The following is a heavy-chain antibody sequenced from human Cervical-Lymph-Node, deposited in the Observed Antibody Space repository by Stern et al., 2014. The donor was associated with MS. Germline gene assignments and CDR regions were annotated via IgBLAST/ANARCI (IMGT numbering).Heavy chain of an antibody. CDR1: GFTFSSYG. D-gene: IGHD2-8*01. J-gene: IGHJ4*02. CDR3: ARDYEDTSMLFDH. Sequence: VQLVESGGAVVQPGRSLRLSCAASGFTFSSYGIHWVRQAPGKGLEWVAVISYDVNHKYYAASVKGRFTISRDNSKNTLHLQMNSVTPDYTAIYYCARDYEDTSMLFDHWGQGTLVTVSS. V-gene: IGHV3-30*03. CDR2: ISYDVNHK.